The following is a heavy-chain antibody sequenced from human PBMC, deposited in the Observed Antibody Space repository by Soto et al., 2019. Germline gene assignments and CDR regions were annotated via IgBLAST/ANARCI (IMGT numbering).Heavy chain of an antibody. D-gene: IGHD3-10*01. V-gene: IGHV3-64*01. J-gene: IGHJ6*03. CDR1: GFTFSSYA. Sequence: GGSLRLSCAASGFTFSSYAMHWVRQAPGKGLEYVSAISSNGGSTYYANSVKGRFTISRDNSKNTLYLQMGSLRAEDMAVYYCARAPSHPNFYGSGSRTRYYMDVWGKGTTVTVSS. CDR3: ARAPSHPNFYGSGSRTRYYMDV. CDR2: ISSNGGST.